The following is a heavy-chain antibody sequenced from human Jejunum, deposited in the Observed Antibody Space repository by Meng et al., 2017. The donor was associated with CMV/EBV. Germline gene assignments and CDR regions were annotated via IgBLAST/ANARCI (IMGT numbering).Heavy chain of an antibody. Sequence: AQLVQSGGEVKEHGASLKVSCKASGYTFTNYGITWVRQAPGQGLEWMGWISAYNGNTNYAQTLQGRVTVTTDTSTSTAYMELRSLRSDDTAVYYCARVEVGITSGDYWGQGTLVTVSS. CDR3: ARVEVGITSGDY. V-gene: IGHV1-18*01. D-gene: IGHD1-26*01. CDR2: ISAYNGNT. CDR1: GYTFTNYG. J-gene: IGHJ4*02.